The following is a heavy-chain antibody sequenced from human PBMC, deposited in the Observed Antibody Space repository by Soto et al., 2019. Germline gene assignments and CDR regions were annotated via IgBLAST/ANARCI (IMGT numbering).Heavy chain of an antibody. CDR2: ISHRAGIT. CDR1: GFAFSNYA. J-gene: IGHJ4*02. CDR3: AKDHGSYLDRDY. D-gene: IGHD1-26*01. Sequence: EVQLLESGGGLVQPGGSLRLSCAVSGFAFSNYAMTWVRQAPGKGLEGVATISHRAGITGYADSVKGRFTISRDNSKNTLYLQMDSLRAEDTAVYSCAKDHGSYLDRDYWGRGTLVTVSS. V-gene: IGHV3-23*01.